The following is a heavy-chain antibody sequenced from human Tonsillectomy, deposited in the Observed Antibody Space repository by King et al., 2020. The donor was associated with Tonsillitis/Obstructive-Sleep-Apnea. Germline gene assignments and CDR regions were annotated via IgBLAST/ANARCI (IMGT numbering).Heavy chain of an antibody. CDR3: ARLPARLNYYYRDV. CDR1: GGTFSSYA. Sequence: QLVQSGAEVKKPGSSVKVSCKASGGTFSSYAVSWVRQAPGQGLEWVGGIIPMLGAARYAQQFQGRVTITADESASTGYMELTSLRSEDTAVYYCARLPARLNYYYRDVWGKGTTVTVPS. D-gene: IGHD6-6*01. V-gene: IGHV1-69*12. CDR2: IIPMLGAA. J-gene: IGHJ6*03.